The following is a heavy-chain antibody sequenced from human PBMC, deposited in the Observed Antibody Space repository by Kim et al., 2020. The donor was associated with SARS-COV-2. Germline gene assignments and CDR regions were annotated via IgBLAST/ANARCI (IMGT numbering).Heavy chain of an antibody. D-gene: IGHD3-10*01. CDR1: GFTFSNAW. J-gene: IGHJ4*02. Sequence: GGSLRLSCAASGFTFSNAWMSWVRQAPGKGLEWVGRIKSKTDGGTTDYAAPVKGRFTISRDDSKNTLYLQINSLKTEDTAVYYCTTSYGSEILPGDWGQGTLVTVSS. CDR3: TTSYGSEILPGD. CDR2: IKSKTDGGTT. V-gene: IGHV3-15*01.